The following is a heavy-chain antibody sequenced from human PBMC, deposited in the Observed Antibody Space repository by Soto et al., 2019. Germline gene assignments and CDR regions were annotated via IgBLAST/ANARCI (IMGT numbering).Heavy chain of an antibody. CDR3: ARGPASLAVAASYGIDV. J-gene: IGHJ6*02. CDR2: IYPGDSDT. V-gene: IGHV5-51*01. Sequence: LKISCKGSGYSFTSYWIGWVRQMPGKGLEWMGIIYPGDSDTRYSPSFQGQVTISADKSISTAYLQWSSLKASDTAMYYCARGPASLAVAASYGIDVWGQGTTVTVSS. CDR1: GYSFTSYW. D-gene: IGHD6-19*01.